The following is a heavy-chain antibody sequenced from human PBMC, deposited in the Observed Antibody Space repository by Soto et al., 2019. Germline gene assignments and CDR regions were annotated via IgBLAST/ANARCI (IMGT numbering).Heavy chain of an antibody. Sequence: GASVKVSCKASNYTFTSYGISWVRQAPGQGLEWMGWISAYNGNTNYAQKLQGRVTMTTDTSTNTAYMEVRSLRSDDTAVYYCATYHLNSYYYGMDVWGQGTTVTVSS. CDR2: ISAYNGNT. CDR1: NYTFTSYG. V-gene: IGHV1-18*01. J-gene: IGHJ6*02. CDR3: ATYHLNSYYYGMDV.